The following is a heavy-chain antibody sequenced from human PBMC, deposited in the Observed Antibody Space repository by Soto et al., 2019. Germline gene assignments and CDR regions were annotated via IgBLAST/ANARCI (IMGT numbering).Heavy chain of an antibody. CDR2: MNPNSGNT. J-gene: IGHJ3*02. D-gene: IGHD3-22*01. CDR3: ARVGYYYDSSGYYSRGPRQDAFDI. V-gene: IGHV1-8*01. CDR1: GYTFTRYD. Sequence: ASVKVSCKASGYTFTRYDINWVRQATGKGVEWMGWMNPNSGNTGYAQKFQGRVTMTRNTSISTAYMELSSLRSEDTAVYYCARVGYYYDSSGYYSRGPRQDAFDIWGQGTMVTVSS.